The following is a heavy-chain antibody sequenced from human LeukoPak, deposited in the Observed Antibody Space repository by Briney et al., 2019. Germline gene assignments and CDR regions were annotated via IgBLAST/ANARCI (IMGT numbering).Heavy chain of an antibody. CDR3: AKDLRANYYYDSSGYYSV. CDR2: ISWNSGSI. Sequence: GGSLRLSCAASGFTFSSYEMNWVRQAPGKGLEWVSGISWNSGSIGYADSVKGRFTISRDNSKNTLYLQMNSLRAEDTAVYYCAKDLRANYYYDSSGYYSVWGQGTLVTVSS. J-gene: IGHJ4*02. D-gene: IGHD3-22*01. CDR1: GFTFSSYE. V-gene: IGHV3-23*01.